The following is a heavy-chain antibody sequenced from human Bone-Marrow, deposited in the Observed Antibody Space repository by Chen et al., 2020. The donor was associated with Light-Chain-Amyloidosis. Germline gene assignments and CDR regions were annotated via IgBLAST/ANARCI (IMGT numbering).Heavy chain of an antibody. J-gene: IGHJ4*02. Sequence: EVQLEQSGPEVKKPGGSLKISCKGSGYTFPNYWIGWVRPMPGKGLEWMGVFYPDDSDARYSPSFEGQVTISADKSITTAYLQWRSLKASDTAMYYCARRRDGYNFDYWGQGTLVTVSS. D-gene: IGHD5-12*01. CDR3: ARRRDGYNFDY. CDR1: GYTFPNYW. CDR2: FYPDDSDA. V-gene: IGHV5-51*01.